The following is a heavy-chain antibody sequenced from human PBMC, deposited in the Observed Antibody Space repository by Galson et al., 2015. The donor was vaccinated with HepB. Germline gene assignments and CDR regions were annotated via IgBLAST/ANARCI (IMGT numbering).Heavy chain of an antibody. J-gene: IGHJ4*02. CDR3: VRDARPRSGPVPGFHVFDC. D-gene: IGHD3-9*01. V-gene: IGHV3-21*01. CDR2: ISFTDSFT. CDR1: GFTFSGYS. Sequence: SLRLSCAASGFTFSGYSMNWVRQAPGKGLEWVSAISFTDSFTYYADSVKGRFTISGDKAKNSLYLQMSSLRAEDTAVYYCVRDARPRSGPVPGFHVFDCWGQRILVTVSS.